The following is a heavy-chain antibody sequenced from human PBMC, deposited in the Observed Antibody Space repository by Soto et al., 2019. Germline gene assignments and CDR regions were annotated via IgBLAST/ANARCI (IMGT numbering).Heavy chain of an antibody. Sequence: DVQLVESGGGLVKPGGSLTLSCAASGFTFSSYSLSWVRQAPGKGLEWVSSISSGHGDIYYADSVKGRFIGSRDNAKNLLFLQMNNLRVEDTAVYYCALLTSGWYGDFDFWGQGTLVTTSS. J-gene: IGHJ4*02. CDR3: ALLTSGWYGDFDF. CDR2: ISSGHGDI. CDR1: GFTFSSYS. V-gene: IGHV3-21*01. D-gene: IGHD6-19*01.